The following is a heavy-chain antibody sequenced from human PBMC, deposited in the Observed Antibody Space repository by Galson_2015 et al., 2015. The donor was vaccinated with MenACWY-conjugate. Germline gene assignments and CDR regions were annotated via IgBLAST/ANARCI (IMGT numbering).Heavy chain of an antibody. V-gene: IGHV3-48*04. CDR1: GFTFSSYI. CDR3: ARDEDGSGNFYKAY. D-gene: IGHD3-10*01. J-gene: IGHJ4*02. CDR2: IDRSGRPT. Sequence: SLRLSFAASGFTFSSYIMNWVRQAPGKGLEWVSYIDRSGRPTYYADSVKGRFTISRDNAKNALYLQMNSLRAEDTAVYYCARDEDGSGNFYKAYWGQGTLVTVSS.